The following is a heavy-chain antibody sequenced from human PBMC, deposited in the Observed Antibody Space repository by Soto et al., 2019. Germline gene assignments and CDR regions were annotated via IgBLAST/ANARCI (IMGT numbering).Heavy chain of an antibody. J-gene: IGHJ5*02. V-gene: IGHV4-4*07. D-gene: IGHD3-10*01. CDR2: IHSSGST. CDR3: ARETYYYGSGSYRSFDP. CDR1: GASMNSYH. Sequence: PSETLSLTCTVSGASMNSYHWSWIRQPAGKGLEWIGHIHSSGSTNYNPSLKSRVTISVDTSKNQFSLKLSSVTAADTAVYYCARETYYYGSGSYRSFDPWGQGTLVTVSS.